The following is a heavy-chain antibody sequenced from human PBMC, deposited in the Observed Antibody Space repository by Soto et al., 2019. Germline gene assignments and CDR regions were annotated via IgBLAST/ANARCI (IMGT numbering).Heavy chain of an antibody. CDR1: GFTFSSYT. V-gene: IGHV3-21*01. CDR3: ARDSVRDYLYYYYGMDV. J-gene: IGHJ6*02. Sequence: GGSLRLSCAASGFTFSSYTMNWVRQAPGRGLEWVSSIGTSASYIYYADSVKGRFTISRDNAKNSLFLQMNSLRADDTAVYYCARDSVRDYLYYYYGMDVWGQGTTVTVSS. D-gene: IGHD4-17*01. CDR2: IGTSASYI.